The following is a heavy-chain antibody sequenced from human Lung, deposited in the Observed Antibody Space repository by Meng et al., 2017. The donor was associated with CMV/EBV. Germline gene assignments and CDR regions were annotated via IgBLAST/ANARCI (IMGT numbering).Heavy chain of an antibody. Sequence: ESXKISXAGSGFTFTSYFMSWVRQAPGKGLEWVSAISGTGDITYYADSVKGRFIISRDNSKNTLYLQINSLRAEDTALYYCAKDVAVHAVSPFDYWGQGALVTVSS. CDR1: GFTFTSYF. CDR3: AKDVAVHAVSPFDY. D-gene: IGHD2-21*01. CDR2: ISGTGDIT. J-gene: IGHJ4*02. V-gene: IGHV3-23*01.